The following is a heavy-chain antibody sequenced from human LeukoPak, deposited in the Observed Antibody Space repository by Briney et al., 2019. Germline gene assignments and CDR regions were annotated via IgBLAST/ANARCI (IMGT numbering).Heavy chain of an antibody. Sequence: SETLSLTCTVSGYSISSGYYWGWIRQPPGKGLEWIGSIYHSGSTYYNPSLKSRVTISVDTSKNQFSLKLSSVTAADTAVYYCARAPNDFWSGYHDYWGQGTLVTVSS. J-gene: IGHJ4*02. V-gene: IGHV4-38-2*02. CDR2: IYHSGST. CDR1: GYSISSGYY. CDR3: ARAPNDFWSGYHDY. D-gene: IGHD3-3*01.